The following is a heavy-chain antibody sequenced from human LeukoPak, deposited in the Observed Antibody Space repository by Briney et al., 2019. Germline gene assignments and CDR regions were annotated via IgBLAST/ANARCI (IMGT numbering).Heavy chain of an antibody. V-gene: IGHV4-38-2*02. J-gene: IGHJ4*02. CDR2: IHYSGRT. Sequence: SETLSLTCTVSGYSISSGFYWGWIRQTPGKGLEWIGSIHYSGRTYDNPSLKSRVTISLDTSKNQFSLKLSSVTAADTAVYYCARGFRGSNFDYWGQGTLVTVSS. CDR1: GYSISSGFY. D-gene: IGHD3-10*01. CDR3: ARGFRGSNFDY.